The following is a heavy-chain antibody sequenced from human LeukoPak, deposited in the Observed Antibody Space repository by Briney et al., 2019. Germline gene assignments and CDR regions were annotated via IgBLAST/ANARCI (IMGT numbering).Heavy chain of an antibody. D-gene: IGHD4/OR15-4a*01. CDR2: INHNGST. V-gene: IGHV4-34*01. J-gene: IGHJ4*02. CDR3: ARGLAMVDY. CDR1: GGSFSGYY. Sequence: SETLSLTCAVYGGSFSGYYRSWIRQPPGKGLEWIGEINHNGSTNYNPSLKSRVTISVDTSKNQFSLKLSSVTAADTAVYYCARGLAMVDYWGQGTLVTVSS.